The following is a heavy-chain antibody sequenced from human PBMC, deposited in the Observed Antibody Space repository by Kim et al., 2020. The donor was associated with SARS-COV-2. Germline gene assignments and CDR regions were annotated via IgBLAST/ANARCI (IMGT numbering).Heavy chain of an antibody. V-gene: IGHV4-34*01. Sequence: SETLSLTCAVHGGSFSDHYWGWIRQSPGKGLEWIGEINLSGRTKYNPSLQGRVIISIDTSKNQFFLTITSVTAADTAVYYCARGPTFRQETTGGEYFQQWGQGTLVSVSS. CDR1: GGSFSDHY. D-gene: IGHD2-8*02. J-gene: IGHJ1*01. CDR3: ARGPTFRQETTGGEYFQQ. CDR2: INLSGRT.